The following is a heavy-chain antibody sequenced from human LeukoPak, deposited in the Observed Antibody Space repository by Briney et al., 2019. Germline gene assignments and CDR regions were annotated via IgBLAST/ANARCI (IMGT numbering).Heavy chain of an antibody. Sequence: PGGSLRLSCAASGFTFSSYWMHWVRQAPGKGLEWVANIKQDGSEKYYVDSVKGRFTISRDNAKNSLYLQMNSLRAEDTAVYYCARDLVVVAGQPVDYWGQGTLVTVSS. CDR2: IKQDGSEK. CDR1: GFTFSSYW. V-gene: IGHV3-7*01. D-gene: IGHD2-15*01. J-gene: IGHJ4*02. CDR3: ARDLVVVAGQPVDY.